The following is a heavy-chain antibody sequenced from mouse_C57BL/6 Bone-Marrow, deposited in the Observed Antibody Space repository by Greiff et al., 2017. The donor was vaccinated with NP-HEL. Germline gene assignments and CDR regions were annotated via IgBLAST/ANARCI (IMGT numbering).Heavy chain of an antibody. CDR2: INPNNGGT. Sequence: EVQLQQSGPELVKPGASVKISCKASGYTFTDYYMNWVKQSHGKSLEWIGDINPNNGGTSYNQKFKGKATLTVDKSSSTAYMELRSLTSEDSAVYYCARYRYGWGQGTTLTVSS. CDR1: GYTFTDYY. J-gene: IGHJ2*01. V-gene: IGHV1-26*01. CDR3: ARYRYG. D-gene: IGHD1-1*02.